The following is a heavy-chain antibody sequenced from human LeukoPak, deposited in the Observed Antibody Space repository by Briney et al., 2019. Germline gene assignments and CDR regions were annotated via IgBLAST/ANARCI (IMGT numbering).Heavy chain of an antibody. Sequence: GGSLRLSCAASGFTFSSYSMNWVRQAPGKGLEWVSVISGSGGSTYYADSVKGRFTISRDNSKNTLYLQMDSLRAEDTAVYYCARAITVTTWYYYYYMDVWGKGTTVTVSS. J-gene: IGHJ6*03. CDR2: ISGSGGST. D-gene: IGHD4-17*01. V-gene: IGHV3-23*01. CDR1: GFTFSSYS. CDR3: ARAITVTTWYYYYYMDV.